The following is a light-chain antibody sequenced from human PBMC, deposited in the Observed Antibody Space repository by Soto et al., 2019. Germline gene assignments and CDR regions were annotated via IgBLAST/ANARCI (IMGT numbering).Light chain of an antibody. CDR3: QQYGSSPQVT. CDR2: GAS. V-gene: IGKV3-20*01. Sequence: EIVLTQSPGTLSLSPGERATLSCRASQSVSSSYLAWYQQKPGQAPRLLIYGASSRATGIPDRFSGSGSGTDVTLTISRLEPEDFAVYYCQQYGSSPQVTFGGGTKVEIK. CDR1: QSVSSSY. J-gene: IGKJ4*01.